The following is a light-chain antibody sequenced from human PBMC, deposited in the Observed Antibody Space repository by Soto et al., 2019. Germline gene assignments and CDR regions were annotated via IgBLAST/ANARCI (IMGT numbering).Light chain of an antibody. CDR1: SSDVGSYNL. J-gene: IGLJ1*01. V-gene: IGLV2-23*02. CDR2: EVT. Sequence: QSALTQPPSASESPGQSVTISCTGTSSDVGSYNLVSWYQHHPDKAPKLMLFEVTKRPSGVSNRFSGSKSGNTASLTISGLQAEDEADYYCCSYAGGSSPYVFGTGTKVTVL. CDR3: CSYAGGSSPYV.